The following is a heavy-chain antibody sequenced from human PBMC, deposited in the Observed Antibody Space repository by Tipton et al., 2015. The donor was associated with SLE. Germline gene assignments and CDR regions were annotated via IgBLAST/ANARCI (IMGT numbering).Heavy chain of an antibody. Sequence: TLSLTCTVSGGSISSGSYYWSWIRQPAGKGLEWIGHIYYSGSTNYNPSLKSRVTISVDTSKNQFSLKLSSVTAADTAVYYCARGIRIVGATHDAFDIWGQGTMVTVSS. V-gene: IGHV4-61*09. CDR2: IYYSGST. D-gene: IGHD1-26*01. CDR1: GGSISSGSYY. CDR3: ARGIRIVGATHDAFDI. J-gene: IGHJ3*02.